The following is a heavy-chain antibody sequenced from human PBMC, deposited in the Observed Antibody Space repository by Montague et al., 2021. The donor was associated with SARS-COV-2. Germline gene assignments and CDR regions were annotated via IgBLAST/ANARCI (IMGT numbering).Heavy chain of an antibody. D-gene: IGHD3-10*01. CDR3: QVSD. CDR1: GFTFNDYS. V-gene: IGHV3-30*14. CDR2: VSYDGSIQ. J-gene: IGHJ4*02. Sequence: SLRLSCAASGFTFNDYSFHWVRQAPGKGLQWVAVVSYDGSIQRYADSVGGRFTISKDSSKNTLYFCARSGGVFWFRASVAQVSDWGQGILVTVSS.